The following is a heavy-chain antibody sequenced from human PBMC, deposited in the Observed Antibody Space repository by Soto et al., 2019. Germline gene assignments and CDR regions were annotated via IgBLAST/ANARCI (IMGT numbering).Heavy chain of an antibody. CDR1: GGSISSGSDY. CDR3: ARGYYYGSGSYSYYFDY. CDR2: IYYSGST. D-gene: IGHD3-10*01. J-gene: IGHJ4*02. Sequence: QVQLQESGPGLVKPSQTLSLTCTVSGGSISSGSDYWSCIRQHPGKGLERLGYIYYSGSTYYNPSLKSRVAISVDTSKNQFSLNLSSVTAADTAVYYCARGYYYGSGSYSYYFDYWGQGTLVTVSS. V-gene: IGHV4-31*03.